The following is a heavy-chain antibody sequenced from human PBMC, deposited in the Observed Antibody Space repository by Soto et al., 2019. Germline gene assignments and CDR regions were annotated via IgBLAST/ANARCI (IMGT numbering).Heavy chain of an antibody. CDR2: INPSGGST. D-gene: IGHD2-2*02. Sequence: QVQLVQSGAEVKKPGASVKVSCKASGYTFTSYYMHWVRQAPGQGLEWMGIINPSGGSTSYAQKFQGRVTMTRDTSTSTVYMELSSLRSEDTAVYYCARADAEYCSSTSCYIPWFDPGAREPWSPSPQ. J-gene: IGHJ5*02. CDR3: ARADAEYCSSTSCYIPWFDP. CDR1: GYTFTSYY. V-gene: IGHV1-46*01.